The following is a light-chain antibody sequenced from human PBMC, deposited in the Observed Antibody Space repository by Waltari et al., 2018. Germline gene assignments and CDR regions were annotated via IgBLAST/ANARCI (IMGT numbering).Light chain of an antibody. Sequence: SYVLTQPPSVSVAPGQTARITCGGHNIGVKRVNWYQQRPGQAPGVVIYDDRDRPLESLERFSGLNSENTATLTISRVEVGDEADYYCQVWDSGSDHWVFGGGTKLTVL. V-gene: IGLV3-21*02. CDR3: QVWDSGSDHWV. CDR2: DDR. CDR1: NIGVKR. J-gene: IGLJ3*02.